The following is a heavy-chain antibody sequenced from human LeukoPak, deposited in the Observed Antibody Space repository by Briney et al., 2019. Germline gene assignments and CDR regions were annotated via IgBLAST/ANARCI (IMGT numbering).Heavy chain of an antibody. CDR3: ARDPITGTPTG. CDR1: GFTFSSYS. Sequence: GGSLRLSCAASGFTFSSYSMNCVRQAPGKGLEWVSSISSSSSYIYYADSVKGRFTISRDNAKNSLYLQMNSLRAEDTAVYYCARDPITGTPTGWGQGTLVTVSS. V-gene: IGHV3-21*01. CDR2: ISSSSSYI. J-gene: IGHJ4*02. D-gene: IGHD1-20*01.